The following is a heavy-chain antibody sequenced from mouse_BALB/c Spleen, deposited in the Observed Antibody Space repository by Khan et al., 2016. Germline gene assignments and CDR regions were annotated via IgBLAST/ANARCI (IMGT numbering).Heavy chain of an antibody. J-gene: IGHJ4*01. Sequence: QIQLVQSGPELKKPGETVKISCKASGYTFTNYGMNWVKQAPGKGLKWMGWINTYTGEPTYADDFKGRFAFSLETSASTAYLQINNLKNEDTATYCCARRRGFYYARDYWGQGTSVTVSS. CDR1: GYTFTNYG. V-gene: IGHV9-3-1*01. CDR2: INTYTGEP. CDR3: ARRRGFYYARDY.